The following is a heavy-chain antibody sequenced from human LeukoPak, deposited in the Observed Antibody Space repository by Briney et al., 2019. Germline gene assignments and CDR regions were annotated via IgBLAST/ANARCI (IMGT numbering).Heavy chain of an antibody. CDR1: GVSISGYY. CDR2: IYTSGST. Sequence: SETLSLTCTVSGVSISGYYWSWIRQPAGKGLEWIGRIYTSGSTNYNPSLKSRVTMSVDTSKNQFSLKLSSVTAADTAVYYCARNPPRLWFGESPITWGQGTLVTVSS. J-gene: IGHJ5*02. CDR3: ARNPPRLWFGESPIT. V-gene: IGHV4-4*07. D-gene: IGHD3-10*01.